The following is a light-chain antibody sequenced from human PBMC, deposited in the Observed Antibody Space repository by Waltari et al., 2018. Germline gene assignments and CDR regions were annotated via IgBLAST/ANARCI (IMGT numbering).Light chain of an antibody. J-gene: IGKJ1*01. CDR3: QQYNNWPWWT. CDR1: PSVSSN. CDR2: GAS. Sequence: EIVMTHSPDTMPVPPRERATLSCRASPSVSSNFAWYKQKPGQAPSLLIYGASTRATGIPARFSGSGSGTEFTLTISSLQSEDFAVYYCQQYNNWPWWTFGQGTKVEIK. V-gene: IGKV3-15*01.